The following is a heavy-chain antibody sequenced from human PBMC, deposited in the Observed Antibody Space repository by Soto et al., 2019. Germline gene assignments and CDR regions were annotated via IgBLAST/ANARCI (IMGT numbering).Heavy chain of an antibody. Sequence: QVQLVESGGGVVQTGRSLRLSCAASGFTFSSYGMHWVRQAPGKGLEWVAVIWYDGSNKYYADSVKGRFTISRDNSKNTLYLQMNSLRAEDTAVYYCARDGIGGMDVWGQGTTVTVSS. V-gene: IGHV3-33*01. CDR2: IWYDGSNK. CDR1: GFTFSSYG. D-gene: IGHD1-26*01. J-gene: IGHJ6*02. CDR3: ARDGIGGMDV.